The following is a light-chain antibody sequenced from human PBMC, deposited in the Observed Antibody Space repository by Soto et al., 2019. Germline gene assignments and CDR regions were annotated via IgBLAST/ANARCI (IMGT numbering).Light chain of an antibody. CDR2: EVT. J-gene: IGLJ1*01. CDR3: SSYTNINTRACV. Sequence: LTQPASVSGSPGQSITISCTGTSGDIGSYNRVSWYQQHPGKAPKLIIYEVTDRPSGVSNRFSGSKSGNTASLTISGLQAEDEAEYYCSSYTNINTRACVFGTGTKSPS. V-gene: IGLV2-14*01. CDR1: SGDIGSYNR.